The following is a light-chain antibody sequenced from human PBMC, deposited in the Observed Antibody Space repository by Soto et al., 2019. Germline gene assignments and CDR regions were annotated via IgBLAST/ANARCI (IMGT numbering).Light chain of an antibody. Sequence: DIQMTQSPSSLSASVGDRVTITCRASQAISNDLAWYQQKPGKVPRLLIYAASTLQSGVPSRFSGSGSGTDXTXXXXXLQPEDVAXXYCQKYNSVPITFGQGTRLEIK. CDR3: QKYNSVPIT. CDR1: QAISND. CDR2: AAS. V-gene: IGKV1-27*01. J-gene: IGKJ5*01.